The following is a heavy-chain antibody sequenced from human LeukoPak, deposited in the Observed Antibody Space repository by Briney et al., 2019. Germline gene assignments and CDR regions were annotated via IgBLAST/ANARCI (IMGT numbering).Heavy chain of an antibody. CDR3: ARSTWLLDK. J-gene: IGHJ4*02. CDR1: GFPFSSYS. Sequence: GGSLRLSCAASGFPFSSYSMNWVRQAPGKGLEWVSSISGSSGFIYYADSLKCRFTISRDNARNSLYLQMNSLSAEDTAVYYCARSTWLLDKWGQGTLVTVSS. D-gene: IGHD5-12*01. V-gene: IGHV3-21*04. CDR2: ISGSSGFI.